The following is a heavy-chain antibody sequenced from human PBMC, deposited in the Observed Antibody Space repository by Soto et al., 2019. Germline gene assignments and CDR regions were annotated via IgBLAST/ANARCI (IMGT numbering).Heavy chain of an antibody. D-gene: IGHD2-15*01. J-gene: IGHJ6*02. Sequence: GASVKVSCKASGYTFTSYGISCVRQAPGQGLDWMGWISAYNGNTKYAQDLQGSVTITTDTSTSTAYMELRSLRSDDTAVYYCARFSGGSYNTYYYYYGMDVWGQGTTVTVSS. CDR2: ISAYNGNT. CDR3: ARFSGGSYNTYYYYYGMDV. V-gene: IGHV1-18*04. CDR1: GYTFTSYG.